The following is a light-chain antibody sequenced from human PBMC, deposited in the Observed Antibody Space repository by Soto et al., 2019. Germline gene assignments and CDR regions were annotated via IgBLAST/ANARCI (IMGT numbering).Light chain of an antibody. CDR1: QSIGTF. J-gene: IGKJ3*01. CDR3: QQSYSNPHT. V-gene: IGKV1-39*01. CDR2: AAY. Sequence: DIQMTQSPSSLAASVGDSVTITCRASQSIGTFLNWYQNKSGKAPKLLIYAAYSVERGGPSRFSGSGSGTHFTLTISSLQPEDFGIYYCQQSYSNPHTFGPGTRVDLK.